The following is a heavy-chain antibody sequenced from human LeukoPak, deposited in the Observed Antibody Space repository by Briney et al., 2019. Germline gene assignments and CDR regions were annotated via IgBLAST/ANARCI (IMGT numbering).Heavy chain of an antibody. CDR3: ATSVTFGGVIASYYYGMDV. CDR2: IYYSGST. V-gene: IGHV4-59*01. CDR1: GGSISSYY. J-gene: IGHJ6*04. Sequence: SETLSLTCTVSGGSISSYYWSWIRQPPGKGLEWIGYIYYSGSTNYNPSLKSRVTISVDTSKNQFSLKLSSVTAADTAVYYCATSVTFGGVIASYYYGMDVWGKGTTVTVSS. D-gene: IGHD3-16*02.